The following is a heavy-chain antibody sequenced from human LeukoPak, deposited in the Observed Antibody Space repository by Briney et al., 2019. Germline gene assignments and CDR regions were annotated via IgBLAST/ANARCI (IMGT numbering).Heavy chain of an antibody. CDR3: AKVRSIAAAEAIDY. CDR1: GFTFSSYA. D-gene: IGHD6-13*01. V-gene: IGHV3-23*01. Sequence: GGSLRLSCAASGFTFSSYAMSWVRQAPGKGLEWVSAVSGSGGSTYYADSVKGRFTTSRDNSKNTLYLQMNSLRAEDTAVYYCAKVRSIAAAEAIDYWGQGTLVTVSS. J-gene: IGHJ4*02. CDR2: VSGSGGST.